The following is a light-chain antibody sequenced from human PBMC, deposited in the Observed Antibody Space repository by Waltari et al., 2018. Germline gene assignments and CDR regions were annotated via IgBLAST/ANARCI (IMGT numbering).Light chain of an antibody. CDR1: SSKIGGNI. CDR3: SAWDDSLNGWV. CDR2: RNN. J-gene: IGLJ3*02. Sequence: QSVLTQPPSTSGTPGQRVTISCSGGSSKIGGNIVNWYQQFPGKAPEFLIYRNNQRPAGVPDRFSGSKSGTSDSLVISGLLSEDEADYYCSAWDDSLNGWVFGGGTKLTVL. V-gene: IGLV1-44*01.